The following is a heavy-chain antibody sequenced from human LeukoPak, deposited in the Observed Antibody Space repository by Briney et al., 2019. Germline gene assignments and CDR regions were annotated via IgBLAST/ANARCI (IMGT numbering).Heavy chain of an antibody. CDR2: INHSGST. D-gene: IGHD6-6*01. J-gene: IGHJ6*02. V-gene: IGHV4-34*01. Sequence: SETLSLTCTVYGGSFSGYYWSWIRQPPGKGLEWIGEINHSGSTNYNPSLKSRVTISVDTSKNQFSLKLSSVTAADTAVYYCARMQPVRYYYYGMDVWGQGTTVTVSS. CDR3: ARMQPVRYYYYGMDV. CDR1: GGSFSGYY.